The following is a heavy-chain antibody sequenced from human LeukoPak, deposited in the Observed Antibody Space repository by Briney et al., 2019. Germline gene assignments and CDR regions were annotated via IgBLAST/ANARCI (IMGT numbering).Heavy chain of an antibody. D-gene: IGHD6-19*01. CDR2: INPNSGGT. CDR1: GYTFIGYY. CDR3: ARSPSSGWYHDY. Sequence: ASVKVSCKASGYTFIGYYMHWVRQAPGQGLEWMGWINPNSGGTNYAQKFQGRVTMTRDTSISTAYMELSRLRSDDTAVYYCARSPSSGWYHDYWGQGTLVTGSS. J-gene: IGHJ4*02. V-gene: IGHV1-2*02.